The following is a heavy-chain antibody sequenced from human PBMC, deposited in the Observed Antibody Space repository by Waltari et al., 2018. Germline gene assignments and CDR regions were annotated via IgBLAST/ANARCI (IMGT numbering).Heavy chain of an antibody. CDR2: IYYSGST. CDR1: GGSISRYY. CDR3: ARRVSDYYYYYGMDV. Sequence: QVQLQESRPGLAKPSETLSLTCTVSGGSISRYYWCSLRPPPGKGLEWIGYIYYSGSTNYNPSLKSRVTISVDTSKNQFSLKLSSVTAADTAVYYCARRVSDYYYYYGMDVWGQGTTVTVSS. J-gene: IGHJ6*02. V-gene: IGHV4-59*08. D-gene: IGHD3-3*01.